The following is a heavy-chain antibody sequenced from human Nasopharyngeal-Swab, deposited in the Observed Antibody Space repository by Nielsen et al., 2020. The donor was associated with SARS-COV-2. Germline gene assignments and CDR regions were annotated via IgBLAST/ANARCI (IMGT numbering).Heavy chain of an antibody. CDR2: TYYRSEWYN. CDR3: ARGEGAHNS. J-gene: IGHJ4*02. Sequence: SQTLSLTCAISGDSVSNDRVAWNWLRPSPSRGVEWLGRTYYRSEWYNDYAVSVKSRITIKPDPSTNQFSLQLNSVTPEDTAVYYCARGEGAHNSWGQGTLVTVSS. V-gene: IGHV6-1*01. D-gene: IGHD3-16*01. CDR1: GDSVSNDRVA.